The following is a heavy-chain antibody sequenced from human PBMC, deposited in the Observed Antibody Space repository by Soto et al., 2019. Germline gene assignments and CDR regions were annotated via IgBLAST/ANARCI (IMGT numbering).Heavy chain of an antibody. D-gene: IGHD3-10*01. V-gene: IGHV1-69*19. CDR1: GGTFNTYA. CDR3: AREVQVHTPAFVY. Sequence: QVQLVQSGAEMEKPGSSVKVSCQSSGGTFNTYAMNWVRQAPGQGPEWMGDISPMFGAANYAPKFQGRVTITADESTGTSYMQLSSLTSEATALDFCAREVQVHTPAFVYWGQGTLVTVSS. J-gene: IGHJ4*02. CDR2: ISPMFGAA.